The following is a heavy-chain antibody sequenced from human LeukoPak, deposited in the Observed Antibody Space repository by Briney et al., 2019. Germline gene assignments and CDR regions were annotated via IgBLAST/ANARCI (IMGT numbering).Heavy chain of an antibody. J-gene: IGHJ5*02. CDR2: INPNSGDT. V-gene: IGHV1-2*02. Sequence: ASVKVSFKASGYTFTHYYMHWLRQAPGQGLEWMEWINPNSGDTNYAQNFQGRDTMTRDTYISTACMELSGLRSDDTAIYYCASAFPFTLFPSPTWGQGTLVTVSS. CDR1: GYTFTHYY. CDR3: ASAFPFTLFPSPT. D-gene: IGHD2/OR15-2a*01.